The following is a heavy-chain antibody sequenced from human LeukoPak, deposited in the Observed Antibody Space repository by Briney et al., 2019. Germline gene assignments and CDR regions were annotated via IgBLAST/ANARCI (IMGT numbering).Heavy chain of an antibody. Sequence: GGSLRLSCAASGFTVSSNYMSWVRQAPWKGLEWVSIIYSGGSTYYADSVKGRFTISRDNSKNTLYLQMNSLRAEDTAVYYCARDGGYSYGYGYYYYYGMDVWGQGTTVTVSS. CDR3: ARDGGYSYGYGYYYYYGMDV. CDR1: GFTVSSNY. J-gene: IGHJ6*02. CDR2: IYSGGST. D-gene: IGHD5-18*01. V-gene: IGHV3-66*01.